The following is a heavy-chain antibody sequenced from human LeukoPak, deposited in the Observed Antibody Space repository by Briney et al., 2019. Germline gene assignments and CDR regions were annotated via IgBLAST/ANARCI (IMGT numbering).Heavy chain of an antibody. Sequence: GGSLRLSCAASGFTFSDYYMNWVRQAPGKGLEWVSYISSSSSYTYYADSVKGRFTISRDNAKNSLYLQMNSLRAEDTAVYYCARVVSVAWSERRPGYYYMDVWGKGTTVTVSS. V-gene: IGHV3-11*06. D-gene: IGHD1-1*01. CDR2: ISSSSSYT. CDR3: ARVVSVAWSERRPGYYYMDV. J-gene: IGHJ6*03. CDR1: GFTFSDYY.